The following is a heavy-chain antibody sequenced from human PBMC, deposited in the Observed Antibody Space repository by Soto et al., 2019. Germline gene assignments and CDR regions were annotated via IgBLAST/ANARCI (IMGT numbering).Heavy chain of an antibody. CDR1: GFPFSSYW. D-gene: IGHD5-18*01. Sequence: EVQLVESGGGLVQPGESLTLSCAASGFPFSSYWMHWVRHAPGKGLVWVSRIQSDGSGPYYADSVQDRFSISRDNARNTLYMQMNRLRVEDTAVYVCERGEGDREDGNGYLGRHWGQGTLVPVS. J-gene: IGHJ4*02. CDR2: IQSDGSGP. V-gene: IGHV3-74*01. CDR3: ERGEGDREDGNGYLGRH.